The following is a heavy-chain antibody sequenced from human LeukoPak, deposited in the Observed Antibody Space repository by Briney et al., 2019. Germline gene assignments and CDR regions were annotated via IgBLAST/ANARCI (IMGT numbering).Heavy chain of an antibody. CDR3: ARRGVEMATMGAFDI. V-gene: IGHV3-30*04. CDR1: GFTFCSSA. Sequence: PGGSLRLSCAASGFTFCSSAMHWVRQAPGKGKEWVAVISYDGSNKYYADSVKGRFTISRDNSKNTLYLQMNSLRAEDTAVYYSARRGVEMATMGAFDIWGQGTMVTVSS. CDR2: ISYDGSNK. J-gene: IGHJ3*02. D-gene: IGHD5-24*01.